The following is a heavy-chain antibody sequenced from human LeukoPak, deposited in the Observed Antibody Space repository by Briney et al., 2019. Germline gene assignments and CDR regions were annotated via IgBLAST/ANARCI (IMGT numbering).Heavy chain of an antibody. V-gene: IGHV4-59*01. CDR3: ARGLHAVDY. D-gene: IGHD5-24*01. CDR1: RGSISRYY. J-gene: IGHJ4*02. Sequence: SEALSLTCMVSRGSISRYYWSWMRQPPGKGLEWIGYIYYSVSTNYNPSLKSRVTISVDTSKNQFSLKLSSVTAADTAVYYCARGLHAVDYWGQGTLVTVSS. CDR2: IYYSVST.